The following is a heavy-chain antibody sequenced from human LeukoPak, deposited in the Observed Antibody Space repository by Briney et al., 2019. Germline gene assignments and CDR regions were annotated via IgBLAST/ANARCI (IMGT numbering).Heavy chain of an antibody. Sequence: GGSLRLSCASSGFNISVHYISWDRQAPGKGPEWVSVTYARRGITFYADSVKGRFTISRDNFKNMVHLQMDSLRVDDTAVYYCARDPEDREHRPFDYWGPGTWVTVSS. V-gene: IGHV3-53*01. J-gene: IGHJ4*01. D-gene: IGHD1/OR15-1a*01. CDR1: GFNISVHY. CDR3: ARDPEDREHRPFDY. CDR2: TYARRGIT.